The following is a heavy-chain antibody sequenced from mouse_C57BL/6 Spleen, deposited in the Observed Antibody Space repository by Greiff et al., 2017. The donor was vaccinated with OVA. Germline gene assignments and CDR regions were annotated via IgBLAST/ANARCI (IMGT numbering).Heavy chain of an antibody. J-gene: IGHJ1*03. CDR1: GYTFTSFW. V-gene: IGHV1-52*01. D-gene: IGHD1-1*01. CDR2: IYPSDSET. Sequence: VQLQPPGAELVRPGSLVKLSCKASGYTFTSFWMHWVKQRPLQGPEWVGKIYPSDSETHYNQKFKDKATLTVDKSASTAYMQLSSLTSEDSAVYYCARNGITTVVATDWYFDVWGTGTTVTVSS. CDR3: ARNGITTVVATDWYFDV.